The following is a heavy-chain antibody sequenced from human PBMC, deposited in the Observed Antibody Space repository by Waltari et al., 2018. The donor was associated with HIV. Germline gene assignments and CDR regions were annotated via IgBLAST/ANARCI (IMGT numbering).Heavy chain of an antibody. D-gene: IGHD3-22*01. CDR3: ATGVRYYGP. Sequence: EVLLADSGGGLIQPGGSLGLSCTASNSSISAKHVTWIRQAPGGSLEWVAVIYPDDTTHYADSVSGRFTISRAKSRTKVFLLMNSLFVDDTATYFCATGVRYYGPWGQGTRVTVCS. J-gene: IGHJ5*02. V-gene: IGHV3-53*01. CDR2: IYPDDTT. CDR1: NSSISAKH.